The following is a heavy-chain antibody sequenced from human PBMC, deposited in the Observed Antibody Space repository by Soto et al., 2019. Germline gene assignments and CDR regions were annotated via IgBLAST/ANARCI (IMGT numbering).Heavy chain of an antibody. Sequence: SVKVSCKASGGTFSSYAISRVRQAPGQGLEWMGGIIPIFGTANYAQKFQGRVTITADESTSTAYMELSSLRSEDTAVYYCAGDRDSSGYYYGCFDYWGQGTLVTVSS. CDR3: AGDRDSSGYYYGCFDY. CDR1: GGTFSSYA. CDR2: IIPIFGTA. D-gene: IGHD3-22*01. V-gene: IGHV1-69*13. J-gene: IGHJ4*02.